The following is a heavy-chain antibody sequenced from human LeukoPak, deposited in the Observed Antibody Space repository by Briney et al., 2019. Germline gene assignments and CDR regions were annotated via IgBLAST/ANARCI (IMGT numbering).Heavy chain of an antibody. CDR3: ARSGYPGHSVSDGFDV. CDR2: IYPGDSDT. Sequence: GDSLKISCKGSGYMFTRYWIGWVRQMPGKGLEWMGIIYPGDSDTRYSPSFQGQVTISADESISAAYLQWSSLKASDNAMYYCARSGYPGHSVSDGFDVWGQGTMVTVSS. J-gene: IGHJ3*01. CDR1: GYMFTRYW. V-gene: IGHV5-51*01. D-gene: IGHD3-3*01.